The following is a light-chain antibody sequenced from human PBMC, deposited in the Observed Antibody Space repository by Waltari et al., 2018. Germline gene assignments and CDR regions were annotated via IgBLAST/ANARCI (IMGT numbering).Light chain of an antibody. CDR3: HQYNSFPPT. Sequence: DIQMTQSPSSLSASVVDSVTITCRASQGIAYYVAWFQQKPGRAPKPLIFGSTTLLSGVPSRFRGSGSGTFFTLTISDLQPDDFATYSCHQYNSFPPTFGGGTKV. J-gene: IGKJ4*01. CDR2: GST. V-gene: IGKV1-16*01. CDR1: QGIAYY.